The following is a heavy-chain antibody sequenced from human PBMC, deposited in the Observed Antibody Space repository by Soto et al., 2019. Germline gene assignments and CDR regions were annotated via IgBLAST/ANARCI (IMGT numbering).Heavy chain of an antibody. J-gene: IGHJ5*02. Sequence: PSDTLSLTRTVSGGSLSRSCYYCGWIRQPPGKGLEWIGSIYYSGSTYYNPSLKSRVTISVDTSKNQFSLKLSSVTAADTAVYYCARLNTIFGVGGDNWFYPWGQGTLVPVSS. CDR2: IYYSGST. D-gene: IGHD3-3*01. V-gene: IGHV4-39*01. CDR1: GGSLSRSCYY. CDR3: ARLNTIFGVGGDNWFYP.